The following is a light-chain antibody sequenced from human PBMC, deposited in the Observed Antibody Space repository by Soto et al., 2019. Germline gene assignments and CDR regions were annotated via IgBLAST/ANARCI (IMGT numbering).Light chain of an antibody. CDR3: QQYVISVT. V-gene: IGKV3-20*01. J-gene: IGKJ1*01. Sequence: EIVLTQSPGSLSLSPGERATLSCRASQSVDSNFFAWYQKKPGHAPRLLIYGASKTATGPPDRFSGSGSGTDFPLTSRRLEYEDFAVYYCQQYVISVTFGQGTKVEIK. CDR1: QSVDSNF. CDR2: GAS.